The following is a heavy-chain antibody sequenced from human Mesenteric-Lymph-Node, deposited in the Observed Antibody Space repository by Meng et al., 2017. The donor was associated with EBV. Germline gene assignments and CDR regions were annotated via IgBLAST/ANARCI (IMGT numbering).Heavy chain of an antibody. CDR2: ISSSGSTI. CDR1: GFTFSDYY. J-gene: IGHJ4*02. D-gene: IGHD2-2*01. CDR3: ARDLNAHFDY. V-gene: IGHV3-11*01. Sequence: RVGSGGGLVRPWRSWRLSGAASGFTFSDYYMSWIRQAPGKGLEWVSYISSSGSTIYYADSVKGRFTISRDNAKNSLYLQMNSMRAEDTAVYYCARDLNAHFDYWGQGTLVTVSS.